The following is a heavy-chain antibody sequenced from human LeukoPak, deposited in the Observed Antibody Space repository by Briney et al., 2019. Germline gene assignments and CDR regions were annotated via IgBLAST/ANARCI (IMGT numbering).Heavy chain of an antibody. V-gene: IGHV3-23*01. Sequence: GGSLRLSCAASGFTFRNYGMSWVRQAPGKGLEWVSAISNSGGNTYYADSVKGRFTISRDNSRNTLYLQMNSLRAEDTALYYCARGAAWFNPWGQGTLVTVSS. CDR1: GFTFRNYG. CDR3: ARGAAWFNP. D-gene: IGHD6-13*01. CDR2: ISNSGGNT. J-gene: IGHJ5*02.